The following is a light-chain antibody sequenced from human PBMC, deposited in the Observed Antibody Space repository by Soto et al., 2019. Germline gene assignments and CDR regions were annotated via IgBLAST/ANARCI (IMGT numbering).Light chain of an antibody. V-gene: IGLV2-11*01. CDR2: DVS. CDR1: SSDVGGYNY. Sequence: QSVLTQPRSVSGSPGQSVTISCTGASSDVGGYNYVSWYQQHPGKAPKLMIYDVSKRPSGVPDRFSGSKSGNTASLTISGLKAEDEADYYCCSYAGSSKVFGGGTKLTVL. J-gene: IGLJ2*01. CDR3: CSYAGSSKV.